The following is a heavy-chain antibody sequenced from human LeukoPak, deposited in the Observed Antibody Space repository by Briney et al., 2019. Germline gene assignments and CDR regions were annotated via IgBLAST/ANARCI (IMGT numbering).Heavy chain of an antibody. J-gene: IGHJ5*02. CDR3: AAVDVDTAFP. CDR2: ISGSGGST. D-gene: IGHD5-18*01. Sequence: PGGSLRLSCAASGFAFSSYGMSWVRQAPGKGLEWVSAISGSGGSTYYADSVKGRFTISRDNSKNTLYLQMNILRAEDTAVYYCAAVDVDTAFPWGQGTLVTVSS. V-gene: IGHV3-23*01. CDR1: GFAFSSYG.